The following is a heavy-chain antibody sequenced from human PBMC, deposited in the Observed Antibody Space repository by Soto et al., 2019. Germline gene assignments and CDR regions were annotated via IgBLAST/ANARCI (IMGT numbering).Heavy chain of an antibody. CDR1: GFTFSSYA. D-gene: IGHD1-26*01. CDR2: ISGSGGST. CDR3: AKGGEWEPPCPNFDY. Sequence: GGSLRLFCAASGFTFSSYAMSWVRQAPGKGLEWVSAISGSGGSTYYADSVKGRFTISRDNSKNTLYLQMNSLRAEDTAVYYCAKGGEWEPPCPNFDYWGQGTLVTVSS. J-gene: IGHJ4*02. V-gene: IGHV3-23*01.